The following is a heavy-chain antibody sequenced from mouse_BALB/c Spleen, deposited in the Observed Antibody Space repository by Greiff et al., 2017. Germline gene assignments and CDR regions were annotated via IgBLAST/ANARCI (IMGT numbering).Heavy chain of an antibody. CDR3: ARYGYDGGGYFDY. J-gene: IGHJ2*01. CDR2: IWAGGST. CDR1: GFSLTSYG. V-gene: IGHV2-9*02. D-gene: IGHD2-2*01. Sequence: QVQLKESGPGLVAPSQSLSITCTVSGFSLTSYGVHWVRQPPGKGLEWLGVIWAGGSTNYNSALMSRLSISKDNSKSQVFLKMNSLQTDDTAMYYCARYGYDGGGYFDYWGQGTTLTVSS.